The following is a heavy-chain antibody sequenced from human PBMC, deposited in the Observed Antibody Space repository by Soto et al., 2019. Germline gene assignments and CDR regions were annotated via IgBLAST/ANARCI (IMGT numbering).Heavy chain of an antibody. J-gene: IGHJ4*02. CDR1: GLTFRSYW. CDR3: ARVYSNNWSGSYFDY. V-gene: IGHV3-23*01. D-gene: IGHD1-1*01. CDR2: ISNNGGRT. Sequence: PGGSLILSCAASGLTFRSYWMHWVRQAPGKGLDWVSRISNNGGRTYYGDSVKGRFTISRDNSKNLIYLQMDSLKTEDTAVYYCARVYSNNWSGSYFDYWAQGTVVNVSS.